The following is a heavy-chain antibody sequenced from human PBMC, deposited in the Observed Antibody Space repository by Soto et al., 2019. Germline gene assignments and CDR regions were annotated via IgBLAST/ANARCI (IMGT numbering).Heavy chain of an antibody. D-gene: IGHD3-10*01. V-gene: IGHV4-59*01. J-gene: IGHJ4*02. Sequence: PSETLSLTCTVSGGSISSYYWSLIRQPPGKGLEWIGYIYYSGSTNYNPSLKSRVTISVDTSKNQFSLKLSSVTAADTAVYYCAGTYYYGSGSYYNMDYWGQGTLVTVSS. CDR3: AGTYYYGSGSYYNMDY. CDR2: IYYSGST. CDR1: GGSISSYY.